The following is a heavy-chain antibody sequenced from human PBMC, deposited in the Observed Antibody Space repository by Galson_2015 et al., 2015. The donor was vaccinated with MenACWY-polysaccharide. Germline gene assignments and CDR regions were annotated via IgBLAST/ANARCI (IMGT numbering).Heavy chain of an antibody. CDR3: ARAPTPYCSSTSCSNKYAFDV. J-gene: IGHJ3*01. V-gene: IGHV4-39*01. CDR2: IYYRGNT. CDR1: GGSINSRSYH. Sequence: SEPLSLTCTVSGGSINSRSYHWGWIRQPPGKGLEWIGIIYYRGNTYYNPSLESRVTISVDTSNNQFSLMLSSVTAADTALYYCARAPTPYCSSTSCSNKYAFDVWGQGTMVTVSS. D-gene: IGHD2-2*01.